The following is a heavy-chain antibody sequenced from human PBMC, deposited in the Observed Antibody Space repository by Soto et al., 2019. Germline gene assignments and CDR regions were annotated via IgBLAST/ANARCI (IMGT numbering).Heavy chain of an antibody. Sequence: SETLSLTCTVSGDSISSSNNYWSWIRQPPGEGLEWIGYIYHSGSTYYSPSLKNRLTMSMDTSKNQLSLKLTSVTAADTAVYYCATVDPWPYRQMEYWGQGTLVTVSS. CDR3: ATVDPWPYRQMEY. CDR2: IYHSGST. J-gene: IGHJ4*02. V-gene: IGHV4-30-4*01. D-gene: IGHD1-1*01. CDR1: GDSISSSNNY.